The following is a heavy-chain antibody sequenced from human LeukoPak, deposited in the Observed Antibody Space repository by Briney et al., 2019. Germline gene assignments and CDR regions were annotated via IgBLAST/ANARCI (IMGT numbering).Heavy chain of an antibody. CDR2: IYYSRST. Sequence: PSETLSLTCTVSGDSISNYYWSWFRQPPGKGREWVGYIYYSRSTNYNPSLKSRVTISVDTSKNQFSLKLSSVTAADTAVYYCARGYLDYDYVWGSYRWNAFDIWGQGTMVTVSS. CDR1: GDSISNYY. V-gene: IGHV4-59*01. D-gene: IGHD3-16*02. J-gene: IGHJ3*02. CDR3: ARGYLDYDYVWGSYRWNAFDI.